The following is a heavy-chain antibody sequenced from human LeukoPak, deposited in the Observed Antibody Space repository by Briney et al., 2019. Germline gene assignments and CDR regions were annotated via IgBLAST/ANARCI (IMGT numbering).Heavy chain of an antibody. V-gene: IGHV1-18*01. Sequence: ASVKVSCKASGYTFTSYGISWVRQAPGQGLEWMGWISACNGNTNYAQKLQGRVTMTTDTSTSTAYMELRSLRCDDTAVYYCASKGVAGVLDYWGQGTLVIVSS. D-gene: IGHD6-19*01. J-gene: IGHJ4*02. CDR3: ASKGVAGVLDY. CDR2: ISACNGNT. CDR1: GYTFTSYG.